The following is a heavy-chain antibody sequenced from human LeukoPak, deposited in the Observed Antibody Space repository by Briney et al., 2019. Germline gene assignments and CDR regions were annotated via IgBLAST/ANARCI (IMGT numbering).Heavy chain of an antibody. CDR2: ISAYNGNT. V-gene: IGHV1-18*01. CDR3: ARGRGYYDSSGYYPFDY. CDR1: GYTFTSYG. J-gene: IGHJ4*02. Sequence: ASVKVSCKASGYTFTSYGISWVRQAPGQGLEWMGWISAYNGNTNYAQKLQGRVTMTTDTSTSTAYMELRSLRSDDTAVYYCARGRGYYDSSGYYPFDYWGQGTLVTVSS. D-gene: IGHD3-22*01.